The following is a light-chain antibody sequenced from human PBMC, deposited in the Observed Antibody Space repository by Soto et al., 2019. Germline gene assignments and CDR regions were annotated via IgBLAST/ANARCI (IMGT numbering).Light chain of an antibody. CDR3: QKYNSAPRT. J-gene: IGKJ1*01. CDR1: EDISDY. CDR2: AAS. Sequence: DIQMTQSPSSLSASVGDRITITCRASEDISDYLAWYQQNPGKVPKLLIYAASTLQSGVPSRFSGSGSGTDFTLTISSLQPADVATYYCQKYNSAPRTFGQGTKVEVK. V-gene: IGKV1-27*01.